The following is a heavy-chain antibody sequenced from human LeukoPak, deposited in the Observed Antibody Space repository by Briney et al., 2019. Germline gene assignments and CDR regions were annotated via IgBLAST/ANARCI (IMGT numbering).Heavy chain of an antibody. V-gene: IGHV3-49*04. Sequence: PGGSLRLSRRGSGFTFGDHAMSWVRQAPGKGLEWVGFIRSRAYRGTTEYAASVKGRFTISRDDFASIAYLQMNSLTTEDTAVYYCARGPIQLWIHNAMDVWGQGTTVTVSS. CDR2: IRSRAYRGTT. J-gene: IGHJ6*02. D-gene: IGHD5-18*01. CDR1: GFTFGDHA. CDR3: ARGPIQLWIHNAMDV.